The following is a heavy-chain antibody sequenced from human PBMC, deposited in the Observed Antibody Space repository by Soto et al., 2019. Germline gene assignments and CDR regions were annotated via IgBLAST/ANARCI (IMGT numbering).Heavy chain of an antibody. Sequence: QVQLQESGPGLVKPSQTLSLTCTVSGGSISSGDYYWSWIRQPPGKGLEWIGYIYYSGSTYYNPSLKSRVTISVDTSKNQFSPKLSSVTAADTAVYYCARGHVEMAPIGYFQHWGQGTLVTVSS. CDR1: GGSISSGDYY. CDR3: ARGHVEMAPIGYFQH. J-gene: IGHJ1*01. CDR2: IYYSGST. D-gene: IGHD3-10*01. V-gene: IGHV4-30-4*01.